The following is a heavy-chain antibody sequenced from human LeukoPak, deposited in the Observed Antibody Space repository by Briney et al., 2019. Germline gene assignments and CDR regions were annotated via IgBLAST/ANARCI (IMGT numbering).Heavy chain of an antibody. D-gene: IGHD6-6*01. Sequence: SETLSLICAVSGGSISSGGYSWSWIRQPPGKGLEWIGYIYHSGSTYYNPSLKSRVTISVDRSKNQFSLKLSSVTAADTAVYYCARSSMLYSSSSPNWFDPWGQGTLVTASS. J-gene: IGHJ5*02. CDR3: ARSSMLYSSSSPNWFDP. CDR2: IYHSGST. V-gene: IGHV4-30-2*01. CDR1: GGSISSGGYS.